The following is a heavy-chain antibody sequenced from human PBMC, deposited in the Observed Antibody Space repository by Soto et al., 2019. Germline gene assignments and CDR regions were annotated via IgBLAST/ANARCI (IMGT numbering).Heavy chain of an antibody. CDR2: IYYSGST. J-gene: IGHJ6*04. Sequence: SGSLSLTSTVSGGSISSSSYDWAWIRQPPGKGLEWIGSIYYSGSTYYNPSLKSRVTISVDTSKNQFSLKLSSVTAADTAVYYCARHQGGAHLDVWGKGTTVTVSS. D-gene: IGHD1-26*01. CDR1: GGSISSSSYD. CDR3: ARHQGGAHLDV. V-gene: IGHV4-39*01.